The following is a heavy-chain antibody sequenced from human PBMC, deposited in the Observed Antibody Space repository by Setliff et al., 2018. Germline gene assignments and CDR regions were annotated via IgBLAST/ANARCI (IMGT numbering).Heavy chain of an antibody. V-gene: IGHV1-2*02. CDR1: GYPFVGYF. Sequence: ASVKVSCKASGYPFVGYFIYWMRQAPGQGLEWMGWINPNSGDTSYAQKFQGGVTLTRDTSISTAYMELSSLRSDDTAVYYCARDRVSGWYGFANWGQGTLVTVSS. CDR3: ARDRVSGWYGFAN. CDR2: INPNSGDT. D-gene: IGHD6-19*01. J-gene: IGHJ4*02.